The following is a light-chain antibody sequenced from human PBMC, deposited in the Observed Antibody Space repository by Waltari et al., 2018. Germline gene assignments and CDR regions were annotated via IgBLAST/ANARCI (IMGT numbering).Light chain of an antibody. CDR2: NND. CDR3: AAWDNSLSAWV. V-gene: IGLV1-47*01. Sequence: QPVLTLPPSASGTPGQAVSISCSGSSSNIGRNHVYWYQQLPGTAPKLLIYNNDQRPSEVPHRFFGSKSDTSASLVISGLRSEDEGHYNCAAWDNSLSAWVFGGGTKLT. CDR1: SSNIGRNH. J-gene: IGLJ3*02.